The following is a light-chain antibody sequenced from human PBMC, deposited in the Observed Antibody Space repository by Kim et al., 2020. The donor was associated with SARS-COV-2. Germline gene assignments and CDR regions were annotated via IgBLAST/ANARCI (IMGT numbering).Light chain of an antibody. Sequence: SVGDRVTITCQASQDISNYLNWYQQKPGKAPKLLINDASNLETWVPSRFSGSGSGTDFTFTISSLQPEDIATYYCQQYDNLPPLTFGGGTKVDIK. V-gene: IGKV1-33*01. CDR3: QQYDNLPPLT. CDR2: DAS. J-gene: IGKJ4*01. CDR1: QDISNY.